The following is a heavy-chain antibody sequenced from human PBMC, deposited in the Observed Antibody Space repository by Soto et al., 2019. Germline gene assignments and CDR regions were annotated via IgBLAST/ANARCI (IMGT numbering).Heavy chain of an antibody. CDR3: ARERLPSYYYDSSGYYLDY. CDR1: CGSISSGGYY. CDR2: IYYSGST. D-gene: IGHD3-22*01. J-gene: IGHJ4*02. Sequence: SETLSLPCTVSCGSISSGGYYWSWIRQQPGKGLEWIGYIYYSGSTYYNPSLKSRVTISVDTSKNQFSLKLSSVTAADTAVYYCARERLPSYYYDSSGYYLDYWGQGTLVTVSS. V-gene: IGHV4-31*03.